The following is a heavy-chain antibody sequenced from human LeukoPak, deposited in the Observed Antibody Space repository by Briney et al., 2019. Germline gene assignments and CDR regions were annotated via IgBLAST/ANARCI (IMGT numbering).Heavy chain of an antibody. Sequence: PSETLSLTCTVSGGSISSGSYYWSWIRQPAGKGLEWIGRIYTSGSTNYNPSLKSRVTISVDTSKNQFSLKLSSVTAADTAVYYCARHFGRDGYRSDYWGQGTLVTVSS. CDR3: ARHFGRDGYRSDY. D-gene: IGHD5-24*01. CDR2: IYTSGST. V-gene: IGHV4-61*02. J-gene: IGHJ4*02. CDR1: GGSISSGSYY.